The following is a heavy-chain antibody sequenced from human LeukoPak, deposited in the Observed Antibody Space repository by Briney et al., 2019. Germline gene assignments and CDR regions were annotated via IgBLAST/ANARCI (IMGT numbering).Heavy chain of an antibody. CDR2: SSSGSTI. Sequence: PGGSLRLSCAASGFTFSDYYMISSSGSTIYYADSVKGRFTISRDNAKNSLYLQMNSLRAEDTAVYYCARDRAGLLWFGELPDYWGQGTLVTVSS. V-gene: IGHV3-11*04. D-gene: IGHD3-10*01. CDR3: ARDRAGLLWFGELPDY. CDR1: GFTFSDYY. J-gene: IGHJ4*02.